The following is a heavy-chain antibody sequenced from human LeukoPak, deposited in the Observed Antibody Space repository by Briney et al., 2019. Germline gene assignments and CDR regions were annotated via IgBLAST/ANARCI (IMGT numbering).Heavy chain of an antibody. J-gene: IGHJ4*02. D-gene: IGHD4-17*01. CDR2: IYTSGST. CDR1: GGSISSYY. CDR3: AREGHDYGDYFFLFDY. V-gene: IGHV4-4*07. Sequence: SETLSLTCTVSGGSISSYYWSWIRQPAGKGLEWIGRIYTSGSTNYNPSLKSRVTMSVDTSKNQFSLKLSSVTAADTAVYYCAREGHDYGDYFFLFDYWGQGTLVTVSS.